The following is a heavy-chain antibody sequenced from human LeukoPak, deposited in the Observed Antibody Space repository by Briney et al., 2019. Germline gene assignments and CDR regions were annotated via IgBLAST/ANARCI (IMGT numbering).Heavy chain of an antibody. CDR3: ARHLSLDSGYSDAFGI. CDR2: IYDSGST. V-gene: IGHV4-59*08. Sequence: SETLSLTCTVSGGSISSYYWSWIRQPPGKGLEWIGYIYDSGSTNYNPTLKSRVTTSVDTSKNQLSLKPSSVTAADTAVYYCARHLSLDSGYSDAFGIWGQGTMVTVS. J-gene: IGHJ3*02. CDR1: GGSISSYY. D-gene: IGHD3-22*01.